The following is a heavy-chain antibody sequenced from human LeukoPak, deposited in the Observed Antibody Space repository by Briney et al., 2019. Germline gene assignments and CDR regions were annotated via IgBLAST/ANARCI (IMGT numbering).Heavy chain of an antibody. D-gene: IGHD6-19*01. V-gene: IGHV3-30*03. CDR2: ISYDGSNK. CDR3: ARGRYKNGWDLLNYFDS. J-gene: IGHJ4*02. CDR1: GFTFSSYG. Sequence: GGSLRLSCAASGFTFSSYGMHWVRQAPGKGLEWVAVISYDGSNKYYADSVKGRFTISRDNSKNTLYLQMHSLRADDTATYYCARGRYKNGWDLLNYFDSWGQGTLVTVSS.